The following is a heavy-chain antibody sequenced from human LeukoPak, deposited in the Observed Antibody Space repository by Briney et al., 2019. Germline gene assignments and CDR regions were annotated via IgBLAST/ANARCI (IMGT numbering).Heavy chain of an antibody. D-gene: IGHD6-6*01. J-gene: IGHJ4*02. CDR3: ARAPSSSKPFDY. CDR1: GGSISSSSYY. CDR2: IYYSGST. V-gene: IGHV4-39*07. Sequence: SETLSLTCTVSGGSISSSSYYWGWIRQPPGKGLEWIGSIYYSGSTYYNPSLKSRVTISVDTSKNQFSLKLSSVTAADTAVYYCARAPSSSKPFDYWGQETLVTVSS.